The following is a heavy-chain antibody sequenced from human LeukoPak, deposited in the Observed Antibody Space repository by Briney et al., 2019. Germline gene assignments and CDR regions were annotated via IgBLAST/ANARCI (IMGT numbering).Heavy chain of an antibody. CDR1: GLTFSSSW. J-gene: IGHJ4*02. D-gene: IGHD2-2*01. V-gene: IGHV3-7*01. Sequence: GGSLRLSCAVSGLTFSSSWMDWVRQAPGKGLEWLASINPDGNKKYSADSVKGRFTISRDNAENSLYLQMNSLRAEGTAVYYCARICSTTDCLISAWGQGTLVTVSS. CDR2: INPDGNKK. CDR3: ARICSTTDCLISA.